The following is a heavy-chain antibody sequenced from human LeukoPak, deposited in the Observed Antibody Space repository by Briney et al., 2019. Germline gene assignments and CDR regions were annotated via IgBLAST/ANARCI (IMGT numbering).Heavy chain of an antibody. V-gene: IGHV1-2*02. D-gene: IGHD5-18*01. Sequence: ASVKVSCKASGGTFSSYGISWVRQAPGQGLEWMGWINPNSGGTNYAQKFQGRVTMTRDTSISTAYMELSRLRSDDTAVYYCARVADTAMVTGWFDPWGQGTLVTVSS. CDR3: ARVADTAMVTGWFDP. CDR1: GGTFSSYG. CDR2: INPNSGGT. J-gene: IGHJ5*02.